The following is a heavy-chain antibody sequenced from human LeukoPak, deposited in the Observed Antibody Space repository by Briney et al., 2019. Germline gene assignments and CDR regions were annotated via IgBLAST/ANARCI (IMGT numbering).Heavy chain of an antibody. Sequence: GGSLRLSCAASGFTFSSYSMNWVRQAPGKGLEWVSYISSTSSTIYYADSVKGRITISRDNAENSLYLQMNSLRAEDTAVYYCARGEHDYGDYDPGKGFDYWGQGTLVTVSS. CDR2: ISSTSSTI. V-gene: IGHV3-48*01. CDR1: GFTFSSYS. D-gene: IGHD4-17*01. CDR3: ARGEHDYGDYDPGKGFDY. J-gene: IGHJ4*02.